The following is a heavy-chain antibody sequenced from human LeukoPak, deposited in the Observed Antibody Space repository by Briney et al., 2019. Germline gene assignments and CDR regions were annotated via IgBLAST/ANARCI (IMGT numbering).Heavy chain of an antibody. CDR2: IYYSGST. D-gene: IGHD1-26*01. Sequence: SETLSLTCTVSGGSISSGGYYWSWIRQHPGKGLEWIGNIYYSGSTYYNPSLKSRVTISVDTSKNQFSLKLSSVTAADTAVYYCARYSGSYWNFDYWGQGTLVTVSS. CDR3: ARYSGSYWNFDY. V-gene: IGHV4-31*03. J-gene: IGHJ4*02. CDR1: GGSISSGGYY.